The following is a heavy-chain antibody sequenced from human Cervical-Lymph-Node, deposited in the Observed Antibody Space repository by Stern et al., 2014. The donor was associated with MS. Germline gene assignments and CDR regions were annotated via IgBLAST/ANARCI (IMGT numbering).Heavy chain of an antibody. CDR1: GFTFNRYD. CDR2: IGTAGDT. D-gene: IGHD6-19*01. CDR3: ARGPPNQWVAQWYFDL. Sequence: VQLVQSGGGLVQPGGSLRLSCAASGFTFNRYDMHWVRLATGKGLEWVSAIGTAGDTYYPDSVRGRFIISRENAKTSLYLEMNNLEAGDTAVYYCARGPPNQWVAQWYFDLWGRGTLVTVSS. V-gene: IGHV3-13*01. J-gene: IGHJ2*01.